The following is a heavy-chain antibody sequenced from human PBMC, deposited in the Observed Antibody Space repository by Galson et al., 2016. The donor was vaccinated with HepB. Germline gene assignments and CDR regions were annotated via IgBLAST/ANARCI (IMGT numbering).Heavy chain of an antibody. CDR3: AKDPWGTIFGVIMSYYYYYMDV. CDR1: GFTFSNYA. CDR2: ISGNGGRI. D-gene: IGHD3-3*01. V-gene: IGHV3-23*01. Sequence: SLRLSCAASGFTFSNYAMNWVRQAPGKGLEWVSSISGNGGRIYYADPVKGRFTISRDNSKNTLYLQMNSLRAEDTAVYYCAKDPWGTIFGVIMSYYYYYMDVWGKGATVTVSS. J-gene: IGHJ6*03.